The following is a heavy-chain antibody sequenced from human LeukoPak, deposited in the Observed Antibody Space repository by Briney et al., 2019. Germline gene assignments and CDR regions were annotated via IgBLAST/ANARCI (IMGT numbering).Heavy chain of an antibody. J-gene: IGHJ4*02. CDR2: INPNSGGT. D-gene: IGHD4-17*01. CDR1: GYTFTGYY. Sequence: ASVKVSCKASGYTFTGYYMHWVRQAPGQGLEWMGWINPNSGGTNYAQKFQGRVTMTRDTSISTGYMELTRLRFDDTAVYYCARDGSTVTSFDYWGQGTLVTVSS. CDR3: ARDGSTVTSFDY. V-gene: IGHV1-2*02.